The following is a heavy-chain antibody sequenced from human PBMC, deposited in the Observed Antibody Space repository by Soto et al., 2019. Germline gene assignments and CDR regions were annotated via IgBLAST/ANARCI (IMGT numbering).Heavy chain of an antibody. CDR3: ARDTAFPGSLRDDFDYFGMDV. CDR1: GYNFLRYG. J-gene: IGHJ6*02. Sequence: VEMVQSGAEVKKPGASVKVSCKASGYNFLRYGISWVRQAPGQGLEWVAWIRPDTGDTRYAEMFQARVTLTTDTSTRTAYIEMRSLSSDDTALYFCARDTAFPGSLRDDFDYFGMDVWGQGTTVTVS. D-gene: IGHD5-18*01. V-gene: IGHV1-18*04. CDR2: IRPDTGDT.